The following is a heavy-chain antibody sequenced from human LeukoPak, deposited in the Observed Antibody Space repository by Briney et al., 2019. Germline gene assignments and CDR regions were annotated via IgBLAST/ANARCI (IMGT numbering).Heavy chain of an antibody. CDR2: IYSGGST. J-gene: IGHJ5*02. V-gene: IGHV3-66*04. Sequence: GGSLRLSCAASGFSFSSYAMTWARQAPVKGLEWVSTIYSGGSTYYADSVKGRFTISRDNSKNTLYLQMNSLRAEDTAVYYCARHDWFDPWGRGTLVTVSS. CDR1: GFSFSSYA. CDR3: ARHDWFDP.